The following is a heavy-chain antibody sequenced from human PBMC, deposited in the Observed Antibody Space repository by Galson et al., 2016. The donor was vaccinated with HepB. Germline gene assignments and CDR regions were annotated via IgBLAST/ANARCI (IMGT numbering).Heavy chain of an antibody. CDR3: VRDGDAYNFDF. V-gene: IGHV3-74*01. CDR1: GLRFSNYW. J-gene: IGHJ4*02. Sequence: SLRLSCAASGLRFSNYWMHWVRQAPGKGLVWVSRIYRDGSGTNYADSVKGRFTMSRDNAKNTMYLQMNSLRAEDTAVYYCVRDGDAYNFDFWGQGTLVTVSS. CDR2: IYRDGSGT. D-gene: IGHD5-24*01.